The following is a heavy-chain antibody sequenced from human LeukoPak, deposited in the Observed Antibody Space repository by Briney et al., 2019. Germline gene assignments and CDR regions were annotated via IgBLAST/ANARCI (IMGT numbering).Heavy chain of an antibody. D-gene: IGHD3-22*01. Sequence: GGSLRLSCAASGFTFSTYWMTWVRQAPGKGLEWVANIKPDGGQIYYGDSVKGRFTISRDNAKNSLYLQMNSLRAEDTAVYYCARVGGYYYDTQRAFDIWGQGTMVTVSS. J-gene: IGHJ3*02. CDR1: GFTFSTYW. CDR2: IKPDGGQI. CDR3: ARVGGYYYDTQRAFDI. V-gene: IGHV3-7*01.